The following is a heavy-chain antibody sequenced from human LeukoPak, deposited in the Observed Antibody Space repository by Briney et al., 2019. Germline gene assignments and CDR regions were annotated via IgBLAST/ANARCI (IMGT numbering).Heavy chain of an antibody. D-gene: IGHD6-6*01. J-gene: IGHJ6*02. CDR1: GYTFTGYY. Sequence: ASVKVSCKASGYTFTGYYMHWVRQAPGQGLEWMGWINPNSGGTNYAQKFQGRVTMTRDTSISTAYMELSRLRSDDTAVYYCARDPEDSSSFLPIPYYYYGMDVWGQGTTVTVSS. CDR2: INPNSGGT. CDR3: ARDPEDSSSFLPIPYYYYGMDV. V-gene: IGHV1-2*02.